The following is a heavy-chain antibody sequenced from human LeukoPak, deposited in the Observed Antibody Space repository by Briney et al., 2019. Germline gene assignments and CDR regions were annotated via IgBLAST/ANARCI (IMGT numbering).Heavy chain of an antibody. CDR3: ARRRDGGFDY. Sequence: PETLSLTCAVYGGSFSGYYWSWIRQPPGKGLEWIGEINHSGSTNYNPSLKSRVTISVDTSKNQFSLKLSSVTAADTAVYYCARRRDGGFDYWGQGTLVTVSS. CDR1: GGSFSGYY. CDR2: INHSGST. J-gene: IGHJ4*02. V-gene: IGHV4-34*01. D-gene: IGHD5-24*01.